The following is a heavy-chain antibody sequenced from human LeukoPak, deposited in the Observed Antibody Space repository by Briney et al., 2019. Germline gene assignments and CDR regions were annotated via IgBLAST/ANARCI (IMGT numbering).Heavy chain of an antibody. Sequence: GESLKISCKGSGYSFTNYWIGWVRQVPGQGLEWMGIIYPGDSESRYSPSFEGQVTISADKSYSTAYLQWSSLKASDTAMYYCATTLNALAGSYDAFDIWGQGTMVTVSS. CDR2: IYPGDSES. J-gene: IGHJ3*02. CDR3: ATTLNALAGSYDAFDI. D-gene: IGHD2/OR15-2a*01. V-gene: IGHV5-51*01. CDR1: GYSFTNYW.